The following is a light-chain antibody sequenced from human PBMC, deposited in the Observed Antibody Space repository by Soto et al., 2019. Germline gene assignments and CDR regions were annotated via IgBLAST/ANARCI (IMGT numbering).Light chain of an antibody. J-gene: IGKJ1*01. CDR2: GAS. CDR1: QSIRSHY. Sequence: EVVLTQSPGTLSLSPGERATLSCRASQSIRSHYLAWYQQKPGQAPRLLIYGASTRATGIPARFSGSGSGTEFTLTISSLQSEDFAVYYCQQYNNWPRPFGQGTKVDIK. V-gene: IGKV3-15*01. CDR3: QQYNNWPRP.